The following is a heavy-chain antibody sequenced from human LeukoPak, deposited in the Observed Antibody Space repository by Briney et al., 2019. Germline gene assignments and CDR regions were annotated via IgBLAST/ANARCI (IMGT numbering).Heavy chain of an antibody. CDR1: GFTFSSYS. J-gene: IGHJ4*02. Sequence: PGGSLRLSCAASGFTFSSYSMNWVRQAPGKGLEWVSSISSSSSYIYYANSVKGRFTISRDNAKNSLYLQMNSLRAEDTAVYYGAGYCSSTSCPGDFDYWGQGTLVTVSS. CDR3: AGYCSSTSCPGDFDY. V-gene: IGHV3-21*01. D-gene: IGHD2-2*01. CDR2: ISSSSSYI.